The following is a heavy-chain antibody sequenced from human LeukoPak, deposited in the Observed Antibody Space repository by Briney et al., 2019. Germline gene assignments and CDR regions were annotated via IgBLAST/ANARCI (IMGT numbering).Heavy chain of an antibody. CDR3: ASRGYCSGGSCYSYYYYYMDV. V-gene: IGHV4-39*07. CDR2: INHSGST. J-gene: IGHJ6*03. CDR1: GGSISTSNYY. D-gene: IGHD2-15*01. Sequence: PSETQSLTCTVSGGSISTSNYYWGWIRQPPGKGLEWIGEINHSGSTNYNPSLKSRVTISVDTSKNQFSLKLSSVTAADTAVYYCASRGYCSGGSCYSYYYYYMDVWGKGTTVTVSS.